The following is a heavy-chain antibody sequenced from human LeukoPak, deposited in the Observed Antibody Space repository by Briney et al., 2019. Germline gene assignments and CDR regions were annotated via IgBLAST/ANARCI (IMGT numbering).Heavy chain of an antibody. CDR3: AGRPPSYTTSWYN. V-gene: IGHV4-39*01. CDR1: GGSITSTNYF. J-gene: IGHJ4*02. CDR2: MYYSGST. Sequence: SETLSLTCTVSGGSITSTNYFWGWVRQPPGKGLEWIGSMYYSGSTYYNPPLKSRVTISADTSKSQFSLKLTSVTAADTAVYYCAGRPPSYTTSWYNWGQGTLVTVSS. D-gene: IGHD6-13*01.